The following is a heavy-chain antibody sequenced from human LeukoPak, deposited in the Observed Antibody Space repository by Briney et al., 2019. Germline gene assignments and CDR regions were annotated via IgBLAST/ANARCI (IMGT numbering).Heavy chain of an antibody. V-gene: IGHV3-23*01. CDR1: GFTFSSYA. D-gene: IGHD6-19*01. CDR2: ISGSGGST. CDR3: ARGASSGWYGYYFDY. J-gene: IGHJ4*02. Sequence: PGGSLRLSCAASGFTFSSYAMSWVRQAPGKGLEWVSAISGSGGSTYYADSVKGRFTISRDNSKNTLYLQMNSLRAEDTALYHCARGASSGWYGYYFDYWGQGTLVTVSS.